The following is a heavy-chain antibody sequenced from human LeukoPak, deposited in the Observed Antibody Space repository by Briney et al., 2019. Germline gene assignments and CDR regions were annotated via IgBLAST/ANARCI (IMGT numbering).Heavy chain of an antibody. CDR2: ISYDGSNK. Sequence: GGSLRLSCAASGFTFSSYAMHWVRQAPGKGLEWVAVISYDGSNKYYADSVKGRFTISRDNSKNTLYLQMNSLRAEDTAVYYCAKSDYYDSSGYYIEYYFDYWGQGTLVTVSS. V-gene: IGHV3-30*04. CDR3: AKSDYYDSSGYYIEYYFDY. CDR1: GFTFSSYA. D-gene: IGHD3-22*01. J-gene: IGHJ4*02.